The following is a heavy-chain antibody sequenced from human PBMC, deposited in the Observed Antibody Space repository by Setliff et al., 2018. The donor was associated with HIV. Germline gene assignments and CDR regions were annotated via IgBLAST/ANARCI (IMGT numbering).Heavy chain of an antibody. D-gene: IGHD6-13*01. Sequence: GSLRLSCAASGFTFSNYWMHWVRQAPGKGLVWVSRIGRDGTVANYADSVKGRFTISRDNARNTLFLQMNSLGVEDTALYYCGRDVHDAAADNWGRGTLVTVSS. CDR1: GFTFSNYW. V-gene: IGHV3-74*01. CDR3: GRDVHDAAADN. CDR2: IGRDGTVA. J-gene: IGHJ4*02.